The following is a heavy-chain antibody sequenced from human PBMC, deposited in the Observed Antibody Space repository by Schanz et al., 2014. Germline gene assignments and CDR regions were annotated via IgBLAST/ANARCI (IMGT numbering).Heavy chain of an antibody. D-gene: IGHD1-1*01. J-gene: IGHJ3*01. Sequence: VQLEESGGGVVQPGGSLRLSCAVSGFTVSTNYMSWVRQAPGKGLECVSVLYTGGSTFYAESVRGRFFISRDSSKNTLFLHMNSLRAEDTAVYYCVRDAGRDGYNLAFDVWGQGTLVTVSS. CDR2: LYTGGST. CDR3: VRDAGRDGYNLAFDV. V-gene: IGHV3-53*01. CDR1: GFTVSTNY.